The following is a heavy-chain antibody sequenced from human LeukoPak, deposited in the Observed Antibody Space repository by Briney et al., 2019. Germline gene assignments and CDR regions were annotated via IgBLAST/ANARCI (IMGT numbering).Heavy chain of an antibody. CDR3: ARDDESEQWLVPGGRGAFDI. V-gene: IGHV3-30*04. J-gene: IGHJ3*02. CDR1: GFTFSSYA. Sequence: PGGSLRLSCAASGFTFSSYAMHWVRQAPGKGLEWVAVISYDGSNKYYADSVKGRFTIPRDNSKTTLYLQMNSLRAEDTAVYYCARDDESEQWLVPGGRGAFDIWGQGTMVTVSS. CDR2: ISYDGSNK. D-gene: IGHD6-19*01.